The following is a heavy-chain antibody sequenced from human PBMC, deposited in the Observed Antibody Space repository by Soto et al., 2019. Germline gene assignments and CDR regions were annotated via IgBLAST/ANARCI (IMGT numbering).Heavy chain of an antibody. V-gene: IGHV6-1*01. J-gene: IGHJ4*02. CDR2: TYYRSKWYY. D-gene: IGHD4-17*01. CDR3: ARGSTVTTGFDY. Sequence: PSQTLSLTCAISGGSVSSDSAAWNWIRQSPSRGLEWLGRTYYRSKWYYSYAVSLKSRMTISPDTPKNQFSLQLDSVTPDDTAVYYCARGSTVTTGFDYWGQGILVTVSS. CDR1: GGSVSSDSAA.